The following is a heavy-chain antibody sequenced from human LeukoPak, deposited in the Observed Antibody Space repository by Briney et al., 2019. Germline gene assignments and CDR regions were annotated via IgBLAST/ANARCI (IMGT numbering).Heavy chain of an antibody. J-gene: IGHJ2*01. D-gene: IGHD1-26*01. CDR2: ITGRGGST. CDR3: AKGNWGERLDWYFDL. CDR1: GFTFSSYD. Sequence: SGGSLRLSCAASGFTFSSYDMSWVRQAPGNGLEWVSGITGRGGSTYYADSVKVRLTISRDNSKTTLYLQMNSLRAEDTAVYYCAKGNWGERLDWYFDLWGRGTLVTVSS. V-gene: IGHV3-23*01.